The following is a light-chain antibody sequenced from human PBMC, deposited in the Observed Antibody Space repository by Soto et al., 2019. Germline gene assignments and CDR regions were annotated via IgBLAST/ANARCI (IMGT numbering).Light chain of an antibody. CDR1: QSFRGL. V-gene: IGKV3-11*01. Sequence: VTQTPVPLSLSPGERATLSSRASQSFRGLLAWYQQKPGQAPRLLIYDAYNRATGIPPRFSGSGSGTDFTLTISSLEPEDSAVYYCQQRHMWPIPFGQGTRLEIK. CDR2: DAY. CDR3: QQRHMWPIP. J-gene: IGKJ5*01.